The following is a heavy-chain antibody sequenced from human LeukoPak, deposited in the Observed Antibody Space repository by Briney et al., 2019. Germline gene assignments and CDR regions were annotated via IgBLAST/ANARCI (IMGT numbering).Heavy chain of an antibody. CDR1: GGSISSGGYY. Sequence: MPSETLSLTCTVSGGSISSGGYYWSWICQHPGKGLEWIGYIYYSGSTYYNPSLKSRVTISVDTSKNQFSLKLSSVTAADTAVYYCARLKFDCSSTSCYCWFDPWGQGTLVTVSS. J-gene: IGHJ5*02. CDR3: ARLKFDCSSTSCYCWFDP. D-gene: IGHD2-2*01. CDR2: IYYSGST. V-gene: IGHV4-31*03.